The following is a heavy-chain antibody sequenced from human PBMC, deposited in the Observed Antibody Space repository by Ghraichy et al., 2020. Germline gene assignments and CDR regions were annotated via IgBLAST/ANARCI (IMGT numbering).Heavy chain of an antibody. CDR3: AATPDTMFYYYYGMDV. J-gene: IGHJ6*02. CDR1: GYTFTSYG. V-gene: IGHV1-18*01. D-gene: IGHD2-15*01. CDR2: ISAYNGNT. Sequence: ASVKVSCKASGYTFTSYGISWVRQAPGQGLEWMGWISAYNGNTNYAQKLQGRVTMTTDTSTSTAYMELRSLRSDDTAVYYCAATPDTMFYYYYGMDVWSQGTTVTVS.